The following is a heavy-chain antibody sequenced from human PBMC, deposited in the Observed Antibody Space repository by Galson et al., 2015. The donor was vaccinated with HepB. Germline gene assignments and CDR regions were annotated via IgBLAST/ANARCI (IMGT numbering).Heavy chain of an antibody. CDR3: ARVSAGNGIDY. CDR1: GFTFSSYS. CDR2: ISSSSSYI. D-gene: IGHD6-19*01. V-gene: IGHV3-21*01. Sequence: SQRLSCAASGFTFSSYSMNWVRQAPGKGLEWVSSISSSSSYIYYADSVKGRFTISRDNAKNSLYLQMNSLRAEDTAVYYCARVSAGNGIDYWGQGTLVTVSS. J-gene: IGHJ4*02.